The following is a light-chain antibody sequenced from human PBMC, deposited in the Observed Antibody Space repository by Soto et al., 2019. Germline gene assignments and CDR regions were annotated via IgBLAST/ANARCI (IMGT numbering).Light chain of an antibody. CDR2: WAS. J-gene: IGKJ1*01. Sequence: DIVMTQSPDSLAVSLGERATINCKSSQSVLYSSNNKNYLAWYQQKPGQPPKLLLYWASTRESGVPDRFSGSGFGTDFPLPIRRLQAEDVAVYYCQPYYSTPRTFGQGTKVEIK. CDR1: QSVLYSSNNKNY. V-gene: IGKV4-1*01. CDR3: QPYYSTPRT.